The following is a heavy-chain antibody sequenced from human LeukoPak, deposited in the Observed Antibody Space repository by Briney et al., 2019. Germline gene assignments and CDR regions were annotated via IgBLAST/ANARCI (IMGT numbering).Heavy chain of an antibody. CDR1: GFTFTSSA. V-gene: IGHV1-58*02. CDR2: IVVGSGNT. Sequence: ASVKVSCKASGFTFTSSAMQWVRQARGQRLEWIGWIVVGSGNTNYAQKFQEGVTITRDMSTSTAYMELSSLRSEDTAVYYCAVTKSCSGGSCHAFDIWGQGTMVTVSS. J-gene: IGHJ3*02. CDR3: AVTKSCSGGSCHAFDI. D-gene: IGHD2-15*01.